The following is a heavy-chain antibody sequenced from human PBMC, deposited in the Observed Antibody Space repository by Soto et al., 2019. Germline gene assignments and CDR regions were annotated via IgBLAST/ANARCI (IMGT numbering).Heavy chain of an antibody. Sequence: QVQLQESGPGLVKPSGTLSLTCAASGGSISSSNWWSWVRQPPGKGLEWIGEIYHSGSTNYNPSLMSRVNISVDKSRNQFSLKLSSVTAADTAVYYCARRWGEGRVDYWGQGTLVTVSS. CDR1: GGSISSSNW. D-gene: IGHD3-10*01. CDR2: IYHSGST. CDR3: ARRWGEGRVDY. V-gene: IGHV4-4*02. J-gene: IGHJ4*02.